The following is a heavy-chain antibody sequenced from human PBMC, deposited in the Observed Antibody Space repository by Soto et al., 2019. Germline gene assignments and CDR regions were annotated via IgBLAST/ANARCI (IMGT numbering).Heavy chain of an antibody. CDR2: INPYNENT. V-gene: IGHV1-18*01. Sequence: QIQLVQSGAEVKKPGASVKVSCKASDYSFSSYAISWVRQAPGQGLEWMGWINPYNENTNYAQKFQGRISMTADTSTSSAYMELRSLRFDDTSTYYCVRADVTPPGLGFDYWGQGTLVTVSS. CDR1: DYSFSSYA. CDR3: VRADVTPPGLGFDY. D-gene: IGHD2-21*02. J-gene: IGHJ4*02.